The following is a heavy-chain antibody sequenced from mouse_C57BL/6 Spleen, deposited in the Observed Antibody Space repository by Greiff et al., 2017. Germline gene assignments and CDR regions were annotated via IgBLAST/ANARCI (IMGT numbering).Heavy chain of an antibody. V-gene: IGHV1-4*01. CDR3: ARVYYDYGGGYFDV. CDR1: GYTFTSYT. CDR2: INPSSGYT. D-gene: IGHD2-4*01. Sequence: VQRVESGAELARPGASVKMSCKASGYTFTSYTMHWVKQRPGQGLEWIGYINPSSGYTKYNQKFKDKATLTADKSSSTAYMQLSSLTSEDSAVYYCARVYYDYGGGYFDVWGTGTTVTVSS. J-gene: IGHJ1*03.